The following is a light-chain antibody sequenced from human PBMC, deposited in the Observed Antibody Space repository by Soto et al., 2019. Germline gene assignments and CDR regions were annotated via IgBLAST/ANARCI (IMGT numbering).Light chain of an antibody. CDR3: QQYNNWPPIT. J-gene: IGKJ1*01. Sequence: ETVMTQSPATLSVSPGERATLSCRASQSVRSNLAWYQQKLCQAPRLLSYGASTRATAIPARLSGSGSGTEYTLTISSLQSEDFAVYYCQQYNNWPPITFGQGTKVEIK. CDR2: GAS. V-gene: IGKV3-15*01. CDR1: QSVRSN.